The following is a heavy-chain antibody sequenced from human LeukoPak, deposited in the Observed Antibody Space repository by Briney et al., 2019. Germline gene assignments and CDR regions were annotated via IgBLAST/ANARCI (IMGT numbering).Heavy chain of an antibody. Sequence: ASVKVSCKASGYTFTNYYVHWVRQAPGQGLEWMGIIKPSGGGTSYALKFQGRVTMTRDTSTSTAYMELSSLRSEDTAVYYCARDHFDSSGYYYLLGYFEHWGQGTLFTLSS. CDR3: ARDHFDSSGYYYLLGYFEH. CDR2: IKPSGGGT. V-gene: IGHV1-46*01. CDR1: GYTFTNYY. D-gene: IGHD3-22*01. J-gene: IGHJ1*01.